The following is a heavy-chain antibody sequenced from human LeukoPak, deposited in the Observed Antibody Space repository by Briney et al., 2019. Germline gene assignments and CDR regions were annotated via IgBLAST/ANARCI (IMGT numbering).Heavy chain of an antibody. CDR1: GGTFSSYA. D-gene: IGHD2-2*01. CDR3: ARAVVVPVSGVYYYYMDV. Sequence: SVKVSCKASGGTFSSYAISWVRQAPGQGLEWMGGIIPILGTANYAQKFQGRVTITADESTSTAYMELSSLRSEDTAVYYCARAVVVPVSGVYYYYMDVWGKGTTVTISS. CDR2: IIPILGTA. J-gene: IGHJ6*03. V-gene: IGHV1-69*01.